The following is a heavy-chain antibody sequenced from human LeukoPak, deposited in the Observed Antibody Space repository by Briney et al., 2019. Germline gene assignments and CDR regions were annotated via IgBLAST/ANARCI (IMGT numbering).Heavy chain of an antibody. CDR3: ATISAQTFDI. J-gene: IGHJ3*02. V-gene: IGHV3-7*01. CDR2: IKSDGIDK. CDR1: GFTFRSHW. Sequence: TGGSLRLSCVGSGFTFRSHWVNWVRQSPGKGLEWVANIKSDGIDKYYVDSARGRFTVSRDNAKNSAFLQMNSLRAEDTAIYYCATISAQTFDIWGQGTLVSVSS. D-gene: IGHD5-24*01.